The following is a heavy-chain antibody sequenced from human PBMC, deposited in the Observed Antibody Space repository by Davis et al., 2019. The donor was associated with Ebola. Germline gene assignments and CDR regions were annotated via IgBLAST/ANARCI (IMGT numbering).Heavy chain of an antibody. J-gene: IGHJ6*02. D-gene: IGHD6-19*01. Sequence: PGGSLRLSCAASGFTFSSYAMSWVRQAPGKGLEWVSRINSDGSSTSYADSVKGRFTISRDNAKNTLYLQMNSLRAEDTAVYYCASGSSGWYYYYYGMDVWGQGTTVTVSS. CDR3: ASGSSGWYYYYYGMDV. CDR1: GFTFSSYA. V-gene: IGHV3-74*01. CDR2: INSDGSST.